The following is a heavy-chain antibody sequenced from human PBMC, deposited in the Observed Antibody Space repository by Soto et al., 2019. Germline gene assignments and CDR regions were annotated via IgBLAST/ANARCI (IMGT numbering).Heavy chain of an antibody. CDR2: IYISGTT. J-gene: IGHJ4*02. D-gene: IGHD2-15*01. V-gene: IGHV4-4*07. CDR3: ARINGGSPDF. CDR1: GGSMNAHF. Sequence: PSETLSLTCTVSGGSMNAHFWSWIRQSAGKGLEWIGHIYISGTTMYNPPLKSRVTMSVDPPKNQLSLKLTSVTAADTAVYYCARINGGSPDFWGQGTLVTVSS.